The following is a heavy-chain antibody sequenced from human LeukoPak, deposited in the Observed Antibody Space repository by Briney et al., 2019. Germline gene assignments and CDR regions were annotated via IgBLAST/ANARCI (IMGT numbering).Heavy chain of an antibody. CDR1: GFTFSSYS. Sequence: GGSLRLSCAASGFTFSSYSMSWVRQTPGKGLEWVSSISSSSSYIYYADSVKGRFTISRDNAKNSLYLQMNSLRAEDTAVYYCATFTYGSGVDYWGQGTLVTVSS. D-gene: IGHD3-10*01. CDR3: ATFTYGSGVDY. CDR2: ISSSSSYI. J-gene: IGHJ4*02. V-gene: IGHV3-21*01.